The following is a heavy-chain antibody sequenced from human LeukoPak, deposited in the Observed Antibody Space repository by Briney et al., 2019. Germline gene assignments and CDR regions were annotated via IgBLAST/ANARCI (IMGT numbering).Heavy chain of an antibody. D-gene: IGHD6-13*01. CDR1: GFTFSSYW. Sequence: GGSLRLSCAASGFTFSSYWMTWVRQAPGKGLEWVANLNQDGSAKYYVGSVKGRFTISRDNAKNSLYLQMNSLRAEDTAVYYCARDIEAAGLFLDYWGQGTLVTVSS. CDR3: ARDIEAAGLFLDY. CDR2: LNQDGSAK. J-gene: IGHJ4*02. V-gene: IGHV3-7*01.